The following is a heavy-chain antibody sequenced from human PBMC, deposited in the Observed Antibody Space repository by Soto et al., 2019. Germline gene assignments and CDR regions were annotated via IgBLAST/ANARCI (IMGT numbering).Heavy chain of an antibody. V-gene: IGHV3-33*01. J-gene: IGHJ4*02. CDR1: GFTFSSYG. D-gene: IGHD6-19*01. CDR3: ARDHDGWYVAYYFDY. Sequence: QVQLVESGGGVVQPGRSLRLSCAASGFTFSSYGMHWVRQAPGKGLEWVAVIWYDGSNKYYADSVKGRFTISRDNSKNTLYLQMNSLRAEDTAVYYCARDHDGWYVAYYFDYWGQGTLVTVSS. CDR2: IWYDGSNK.